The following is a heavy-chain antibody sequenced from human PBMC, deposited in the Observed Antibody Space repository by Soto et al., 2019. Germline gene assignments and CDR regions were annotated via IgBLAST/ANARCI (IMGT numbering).Heavy chain of an antibody. CDR1: GYSFISHW. Sequence: GESLKISCKGSGYSFISHWITWVRQMPGKGLEWMGKIDPSDSYTNYSPSFQGHVTISADKSISTAYLQWSSLKASDTAMFYCARHNSGGFDSWGQGTLVTSPQ. CDR3: ARHNSGGFDS. D-gene: IGHD6-19*01. J-gene: IGHJ4*02. CDR2: IDPSDSYT. V-gene: IGHV5-10-1*01.